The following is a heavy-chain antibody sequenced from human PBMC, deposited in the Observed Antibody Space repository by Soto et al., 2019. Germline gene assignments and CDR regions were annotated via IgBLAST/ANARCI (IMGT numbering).Heavy chain of an antibody. CDR2: TYPSGST. J-gene: IGHJ4*02. D-gene: IGHD5-12*01. Sequence: QVQLQESGPGLVKPSQTLSLICTVSGGFISNGDYHWSWIRQPPGKGLEWIGYTYPSGSTYYNASLRSRVTISIDASKNQFSLKMNAVTAADTAVYYCAREGGDDSPHGCWGQGTLVTVSS. CDR1: GGFISNGDYH. V-gene: IGHV4-30-4*01. CDR3: AREGGDDSPHGC.